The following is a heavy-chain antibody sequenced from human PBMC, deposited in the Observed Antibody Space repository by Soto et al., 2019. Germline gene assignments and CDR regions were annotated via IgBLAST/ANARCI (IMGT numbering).Heavy chain of an antibody. J-gene: IGHJ4*02. CDR1: GFSISEYG. CDR2: FSGGRGGT. V-gene: IGHV3-23*01. D-gene: IGHD1-1*01. Sequence: EVQLLESGGGSVQPGGSLKLSCAVSGFSISEYGVTWVRQPPGKGLYWVSGFSGGRGGTFYADSVRGRFTISTDDSRNMVYLQMDSLGVEDTAVHYCVKWNGFSDSWGQGTLVTVYS. CDR3: VKWNGFSDS.